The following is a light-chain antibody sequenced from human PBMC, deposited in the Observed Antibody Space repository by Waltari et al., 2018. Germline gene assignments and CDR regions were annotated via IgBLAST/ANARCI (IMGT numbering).Light chain of an antibody. J-gene: IGLJ2*01. Sequence: QAALTQPPSVSGSPGQSVTMSCSGTSSDIGGYNYVSWYQQRPGKAPKLMIYDVSKRPSGFSDRFSGSKSGNTASLTISGLQTEDEADYHCSSYAGSNTYIFGGRTRLTVL. CDR3: SSYAGSNTYI. V-gene: IGLV2-11*01. CDR2: DVS. CDR1: SSDIGGYNY.